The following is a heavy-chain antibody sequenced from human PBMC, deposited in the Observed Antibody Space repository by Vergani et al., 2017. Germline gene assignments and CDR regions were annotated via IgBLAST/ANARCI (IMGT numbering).Heavy chain of an antibody. CDR2: IWYDGSKE. V-gene: IGHV3-33*01. Sequence: QVQLEESGGGVVQPGRSLRLSCAGSGFTLSSHAMHWVRQAPGKGLEWVAFIWYDGSKEYYADSVKGRFTISRDNSKNTLYLQMNSLRVEDTAVYYCARAYGRYDWFDYWGQRTLVTVSS. J-gene: IGHJ4*01. CDR3: ARAYGRYDWFDY. D-gene: IGHD1-20*01. CDR1: GFTLSSHA.